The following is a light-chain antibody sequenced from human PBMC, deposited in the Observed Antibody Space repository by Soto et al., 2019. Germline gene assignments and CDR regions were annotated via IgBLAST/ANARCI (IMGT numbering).Light chain of an antibody. CDR1: QSVLYSSNNKNY. Sequence: DIVMTQSPDSLAVSLGERATINCKSSQSVLYSSNNKNYLAWYQRKPGQPPKVLIYWASTRESGVPDRFSGSGSGTDFTLTISSLQAEDVAVYYCQQYYSSPRTFGQGTKVEI. J-gene: IGKJ1*01. CDR2: WAS. V-gene: IGKV4-1*01. CDR3: QQYYSSPRT.